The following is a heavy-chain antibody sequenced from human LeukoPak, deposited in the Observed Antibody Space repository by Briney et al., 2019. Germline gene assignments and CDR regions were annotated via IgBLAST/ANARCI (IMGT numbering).Heavy chain of an antibody. Sequence: GGSLRLSCAASGFTFSSYSMNWVRQAPGKWLEWVSSISSGSSYMYYADSVKGRFTISRDNAKNSLYLQMNSLRAEDTAVYYCARVSSSSFLGYWGQGTLVTVSS. J-gene: IGHJ4*02. D-gene: IGHD6-6*01. CDR3: ARVSSSSFLGY. V-gene: IGHV3-21*01. CDR1: GFTFSSYS. CDR2: ISSGSSYM.